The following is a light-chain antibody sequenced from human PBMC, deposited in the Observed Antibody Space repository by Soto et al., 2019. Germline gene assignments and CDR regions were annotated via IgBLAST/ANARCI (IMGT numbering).Light chain of an antibody. CDR3: SSYISASSLV. CDR1: SSDVGASDS. V-gene: IGLV2-14*01. J-gene: IGLJ2*01. CDR2: DVH. Sequence: QSALTQPASVSGSPGQSITISCTGTSSDVGASDSVSWYQQHPGKAPKLITYDVHYRPSGISNRFSASKSGNTASLTISGLQAEDEAYYYCSSYISASSLVFGGGTKLTVL.